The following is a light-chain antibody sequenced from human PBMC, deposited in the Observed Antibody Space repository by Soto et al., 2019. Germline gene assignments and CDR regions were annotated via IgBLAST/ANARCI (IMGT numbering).Light chain of an antibody. Sequence: QSVLTQPRSVSGSPGQSVTLSCTGTSSDVGGYNYVSWYQQHPGKAPKLMICDVSKRPSGVPDRFSGSKSGNTASLTISGLQAEDEADYYCCSYAGSYTFVFGTGTKVTVL. V-gene: IGLV2-11*01. CDR2: DVS. CDR3: CSYAGSYTFV. J-gene: IGLJ1*01. CDR1: SSDVGGYNY.